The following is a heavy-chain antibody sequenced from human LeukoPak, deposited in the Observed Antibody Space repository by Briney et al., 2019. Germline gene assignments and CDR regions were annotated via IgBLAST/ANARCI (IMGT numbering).Heavy chain of an antibody. CDR3: ARVPYYYDSSAYYHPLYYFDY. J-gene: IGHJ4*02. Sequence: GGSLRLSCAASGFTFSSYSMNWVRQAPGKGLEWVSSISSSSSYIYYADSVKGRFTISRDNAKNSLFLQMSSLRVEDTAVYYCARVPYYYDSSAYYHPLYYFDYWGQGTLVTVSS. CDR1: GFTFSSYS. D-gene: IGHD3-22*01. V-gene: IGHV3-21*04. CDR2: ISSSSSYI.